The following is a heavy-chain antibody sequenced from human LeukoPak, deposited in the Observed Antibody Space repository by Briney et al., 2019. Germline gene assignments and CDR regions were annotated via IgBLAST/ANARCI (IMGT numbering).Heavy chain of an antibody. J-gene: IGHJ5*02. V-gene: IGHV4-4*09. Sequence: SETLSLTCTVSGGSISDYYWSWIRQPPGKGLEWIGYIHTSGSTNYNPSLKSRVTISVDTSKNQFSLKLSSVTAADTAVYYCARRRMLGVSGGCCWFDPWDQGTLVIVSS. CDR2: IHTSGST. CDR1: GGSISDYY. D-gene: IGHD3-16*01. CDR3: ARRRMLGVSGGCCWFDP.